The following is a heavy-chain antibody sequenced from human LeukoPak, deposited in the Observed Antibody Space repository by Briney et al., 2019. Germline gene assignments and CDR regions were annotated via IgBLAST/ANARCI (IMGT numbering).Heavy chain of an antibody. D-gene: IGHD6-13*01. J-gene: IGHJ4*02. Sequence: PSETLSLTCTVSGGSISSYYWSWIRQPPGKGLEWIGYIYYSGSTNYNPSLKSRVTISVDTSKNQFSLKLGSVTAADTAVYYCARVLDLGSSSWYYYFDYWGQGTLVTVSS. V-gene: IGHV4-59*01. CDR3: ARVLDLGSSSWYYYFDY. CDR1: GGSISSYY. CDR2: IYYSGST.